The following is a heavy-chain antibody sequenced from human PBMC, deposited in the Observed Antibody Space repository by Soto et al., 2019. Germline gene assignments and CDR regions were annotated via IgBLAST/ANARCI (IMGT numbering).Heavy chain of an antibody. D-gene: IGHD5-12*01. J-gene: IGHJ4*02. V-gene: IGHV3-9*01. Sequence: GGSLRLSCAASGFTFDDYAMHWVRQAPGKGLEWVSGISWNSGSIGYADSVKGRFTISRDNAKNSLYLQMNSLRAEDTALYYCAKDRTLRPVATILTGVFDYWGQGTLVTVSS. CDR3: AKDRTLRPVATILTGVFDY. CDR1: GFTFDDYA. CDR2: ISWNSGSI.